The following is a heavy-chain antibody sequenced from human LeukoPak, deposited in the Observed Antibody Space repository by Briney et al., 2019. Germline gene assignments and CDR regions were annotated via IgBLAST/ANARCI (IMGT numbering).Heavy chain of an antibody. CDR3: VRAKVVVATFYYSHAMDV. J-gene: IGHJ6*02. D-gene: IGHD2-15*01. CDR2: INHSGST. CDR1: GFTFSSYW. Sequence: GSLRLSCAASGFTFSSYWMSWVRQAPGKGLEWIGEINHSGSTNYNPSLKSRVTISVDTSKNQFSLKLSSVTAADTAVYYCVRAKVVVATFYYSHAMDVWGHGTMVTVSS. V-gene: IGHV4-34*01.